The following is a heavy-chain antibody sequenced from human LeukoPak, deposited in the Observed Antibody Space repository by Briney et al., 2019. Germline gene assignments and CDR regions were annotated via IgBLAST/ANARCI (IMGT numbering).Heavy chain of an antibody. CDR2: IIPIFGTA. CDR1: GGTFSSYA. Sequence: ASVKVSCKASGGTFSSYAISWVRQAPGQGLEWMGGIIPIFGTANYAQKFQGRVTITADESTSTAYMELSSLRSEDTAVYYCARDQRERYNWNGRTRYYYYYYYMDVWGKGTTVTVSS. D-gene: IGHD1-1*01. J-gene: IGHJ6*03. V-gene: IGHV1-69*13. CDR3: ARDQRERYNWNGRTRYYYYYYYMDV.